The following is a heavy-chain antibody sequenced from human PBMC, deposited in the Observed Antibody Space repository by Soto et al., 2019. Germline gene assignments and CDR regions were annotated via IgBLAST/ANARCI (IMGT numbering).Heavy chain of an antibody. V-gene: IGHV1-18*01. CDR1: GYTFTSYG. Sequence: ASVKVSCKASGYTFTSYGISWVRQAPGQGLEWMGWISAYNGNTNYAQKLQDRITITADESTNTVYMDLRSLTSEDTAIYYCARTAPMDAGDKYYYDFWGQGALVTVSS. D-gene: IGHD3-16*01. CDR3: ARTAPMDAGDKYYYDF. J-gene: IGHJ4*02. CDR2: ISAYNGNT.